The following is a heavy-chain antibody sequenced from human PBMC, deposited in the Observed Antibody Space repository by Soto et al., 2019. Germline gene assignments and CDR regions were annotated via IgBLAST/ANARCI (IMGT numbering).Heavy chain of an antibody. J-gene: IGHJ6*02. CDR3: ARSGLLHPHNPYLYNGVDV. CDR2: IIPLLGTT. Sequence: SVKVSCKASGDTFSRSSSIWVRHAPGQGLEYMATIIPLLGTTYYADAFQGRVTITADRPTKMVYMEVISPSSDDTAVYFCARSGLLHPHNPYLYNGVDVWGQGTKVTVCS. CDR1: GDTFSRSS. V-gene: IGHV1-69*08. D-gene: IGHD3-16*02.